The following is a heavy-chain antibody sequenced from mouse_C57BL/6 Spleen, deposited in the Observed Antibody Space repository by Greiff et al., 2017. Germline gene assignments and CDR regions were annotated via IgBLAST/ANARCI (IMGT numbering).Heavy chain of an antibody. V-gene: IGHV5-6*01. Sequence: EVKLVESGGDLVKPGGSLKLSCAASGFTFSSYGMSWVRQTPDKRLEWVATISSGGSYTYYPDSVKGRFTISRDTATNTLYLQMRSVKSEETAMYYGAREGAAGKEFAYWGQGTLVTVSA. CDR1: GFTFSSYG. J-gene: IGHJ3*01. D-gene: IGHD4-1*01. CDR3: AREGAAGKEFAY. CDR2: ISSGGSYT.